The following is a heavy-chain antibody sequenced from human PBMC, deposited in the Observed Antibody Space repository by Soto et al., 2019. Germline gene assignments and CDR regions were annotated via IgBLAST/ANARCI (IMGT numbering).Heavy chain of an antibody. CDR2: INAGNGNT. Sequence: ASVKVCCKASGYTFTSYAMHWVRQAPGQRLEWMGWINAGNGNTKYSQKFQGRVTITRDTSASTAYMELSSLRSEDTAVYYCAREFLYDSSGYGYWGQGTLVTVSS. D-gene: IGHD3-22*01. CDR3: AREFLYDSSGYGY. J-gene: IGHJ4*02. V-gene: IGHV1-3*01. CDR1: GYTFTSYA.